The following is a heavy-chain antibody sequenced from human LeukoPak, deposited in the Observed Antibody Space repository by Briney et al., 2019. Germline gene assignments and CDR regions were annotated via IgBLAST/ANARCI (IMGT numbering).Heavy chain of an antibody. V-gene: IGHV3-11*01. CDR2: ISSSGSTT. J-gene: IGHJ5*02. CDR3: ARNPPYGSGSYWFDP. D-gene: IGHD3-10*01. CDR1: GFTFSDYY. Sequence: GGSLRLSCAASGFTFSDYYMSWIRQAPGKGLEWVSYISSSGSTTYYADSVKGRFTISRDNAKNSLYLQMNSLRAEDTAVYYCARNPPYGSGSYWFDPWGQGTLVTVSS.